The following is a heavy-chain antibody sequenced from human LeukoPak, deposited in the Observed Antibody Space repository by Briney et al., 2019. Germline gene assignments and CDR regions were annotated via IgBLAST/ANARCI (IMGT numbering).Heavy chain of an antibody. D-gene: IGHD2-2*01. CDR1: GYTFSTYP. CDR3: ARTLFGDQYQLLHNWFDP. V-gene: IGHV7-4-1*02. CDR2: INTDTGNP. J-gene: IGHJ5*02. Sequence: ASVKVSCKASGYTFSTYPMNWVRQAPGQGLEWMGWINTDTGNPTYAQGFTGRLVFSLDTSASTAYLQISSLKAEDTAIYYCARTLFGDQYQLLHNWFDPWGQGTLVTVSS.